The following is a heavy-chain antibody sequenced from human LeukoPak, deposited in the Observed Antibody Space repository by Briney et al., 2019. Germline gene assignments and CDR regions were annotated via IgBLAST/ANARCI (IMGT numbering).Heavy chain of an antibody. J-gene: IGHJ4*02. V-gene: IGHV4-59*08. Sequence: PSETLSLTCTVSGGSISSFYWSWIRQSPGKGLEWIGYIYYTGSTNYNPSLKSRVSISVDTSKNQFSLKLSSVTAADTAVYYCARRNSGYYYALDSWGQGTLVTASS. D-gene: IGHD3-22*01. CDR3: ARRNSGYYYALDS. CDR2: IYYTGST. CDR1: GGSISSFY.